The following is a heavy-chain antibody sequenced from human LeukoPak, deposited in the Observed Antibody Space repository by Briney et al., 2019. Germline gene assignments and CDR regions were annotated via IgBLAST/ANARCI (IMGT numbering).Heavy chain of an antibody. CDR2: ISYTGST. D-gene: IGHD1-26*01. CDR1: GGSVSSSSFY. Sequence: KPSETLSLTCTVSGGSVSSSSFYWGWIRQAPGKRLEWIGSISYTGSTYYNPSLKSRVTISVDTSKNRFSLRLTSVTAADTAVYYCARRLVSRSYYFDYWGQGTLVSVSS. CDR3: ARRLVSRSYYFDY. V-gene: IGHV4-39*01. J-gene: IGHJ4*02.